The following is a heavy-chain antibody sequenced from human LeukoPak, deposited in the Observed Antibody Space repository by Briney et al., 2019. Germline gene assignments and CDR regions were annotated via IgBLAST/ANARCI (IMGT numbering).Heavy chain of an antibody. J-gene: IGHJ5*02. CDR3: ARRVVPAAISQTNWFDP. V-gene: IGHV4-34*01. CDR1: GGSFSGYY. CDR2: INHSGST. D-gene: IGHD2-2*01. Sequence: ASETLSLTCAVYGGSFSGYYWSWIRQPPGKGLEWIGEINHSGSTNYNPSLKSRVTISVDTSKNQFSLKLSSVTAADTAVYYCARRVVPAAISQTNWFDPWGQGALVTVSS.